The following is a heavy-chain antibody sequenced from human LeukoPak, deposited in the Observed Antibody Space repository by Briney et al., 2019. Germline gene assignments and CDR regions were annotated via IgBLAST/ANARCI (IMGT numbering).Heavy chain of an antibody. CDR2: IYTSGST. CDR3: ARDLGGSSGWYGDAFDI. J-gene: IGHJ3*02. D-gene: IGHD6-19*01. CDR1: GGSISSGSYY. Sequence: PSESLSLTCTVSGGSISSGSYYWSWIRQPAGKGLEWIGRIYTSGSTNYNPSLKSRVTISVDTSKNQFSLKLSSVTAADTAVYYCARDLGGSSGWYGDAFDIWGQGTMVTVSS. V-gene: IGHV4-61*02.